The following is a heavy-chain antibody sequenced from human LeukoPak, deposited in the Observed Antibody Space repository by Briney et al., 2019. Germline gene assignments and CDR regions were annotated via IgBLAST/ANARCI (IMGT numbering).Heavy chain of an antibody. CDR3: ARDMYSGDYYYYYGMDV. Sequence: ASVKVSCKASGYTFTSYGISWVRQAPGQGLEWMGWISAYNGNTNCAQKLQGRVTMTTDTSTSTAYMELRGLRSDDTAVYYCARDMYSGDYYYYYGMDVWGQGTTVTVSS. D-gene: IGHD6-13*01. V-gene: IGHV1-18*01. J-gene: IGHJ6*02. CDR1: GYTFTSYG. CDR2: ISAYNGNT.